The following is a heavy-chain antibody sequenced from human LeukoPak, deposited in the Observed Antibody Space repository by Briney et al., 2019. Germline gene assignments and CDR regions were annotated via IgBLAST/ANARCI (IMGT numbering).Heavy chain of an antibody. J-gene: IGHJ4*02. CDR1: GGSISSSSYY. Sequence: SETLSLTCTVSGGSISSSSYYWGWIRQPPGKGLEWIGEINHSGSTNYNPSLKSRVTISVDTSKDQFSLKLSSVTAADTAVYYCARVPYRRTFDYWGQGTLVTVSS. V-gene: IGHV4-39*07. CDR3: ARVPYRRTFDY. D-gene: IGHD2-2*01. CDR2: INHSGST.